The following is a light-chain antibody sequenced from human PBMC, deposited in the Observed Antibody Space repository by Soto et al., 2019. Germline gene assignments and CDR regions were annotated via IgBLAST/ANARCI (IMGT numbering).Light chain of an antibody. CDR2: AAS. V-gene: IGKV3D-15*01. J-gene: IGKJ1*01. CDR3: QQYNNWWT. CDR1: ETVRSN. Sequence: RVMTQSLDTLSVSPGERATLSCRASETVRSNLAWYQQKPGQAPRLLIYAASTRATGIPARFIGNGSGTEFTLTISSLQSEDFAVYYCQQYNNWWTFGQGTKVEIK.